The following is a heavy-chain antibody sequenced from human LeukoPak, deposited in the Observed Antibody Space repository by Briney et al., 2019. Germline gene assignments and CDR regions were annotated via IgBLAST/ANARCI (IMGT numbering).Heavy chain of an antibody. V-gene: IGHV1-69*13. J-gene: IGHJ4*02. CDR1: GGAFSTYA. D-gene: IGHD3-22*01. Sequence: SVKLSCKVSGGAFSTYAMNWVRQAPGQSLEWMGRILPLSGTTNYAQRFQGRIAITADESTTTGYMELTSLRFDDTAVYYCGRSRYYDASGYYVAYWGQGTLVTVSS. CDR3: GRSRYYDASGYYVAY. CDR2: ILPLSGTT.